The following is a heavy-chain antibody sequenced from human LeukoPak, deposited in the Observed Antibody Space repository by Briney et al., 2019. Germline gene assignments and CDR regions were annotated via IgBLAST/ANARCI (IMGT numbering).Heavy chain of an antibody. Sequence: SETLSLTCTVSGGSISSSSYSWGWIRQPPGKGLEWIGSIYYSGSTNYNPSLKSRVTISVDTSKNQFSLRLSSVTAADTAVYYCASLARAGTYWGQGTLVTVSS. CDR2: IYYSGST. J-gene: IGHJ4*02. V-gene: IGHV4-39*07. CDR3: ASLARAGTY. D-gene: IGHD6-19*01. CDR1: GGSISSSSYS.